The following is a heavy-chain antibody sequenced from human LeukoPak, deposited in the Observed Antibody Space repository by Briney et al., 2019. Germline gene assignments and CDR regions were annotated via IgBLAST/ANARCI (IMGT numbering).Heavy chain of an antibody. J-gene: IGHJ4*02. D-gene: IGHD3-9*01. CDR2: TYYRSKWYN. Sequence: HSQTLSLTCAISGDSVSSNNGAWNWIRQSPSRGLEWLGRTYYRSKWYNDYAGSLMSRITISPDTSKNQFSLQVYSVTPEDTAVYYCARDAGTTGWHTYDFWGQGTLVTVSS. V-gene: IGHV6-1*01. CDR3: ARDAGTTGWHTYDF. CDR1: GDSVSSNNGA.